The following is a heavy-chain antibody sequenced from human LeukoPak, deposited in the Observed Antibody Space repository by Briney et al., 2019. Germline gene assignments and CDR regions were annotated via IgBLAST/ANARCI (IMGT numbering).Heavy chain of an antibody. V-gene: IGHV4-39*01. CDR2: ISYSGST. D-gene: IGHD3/OR15-3a*01. CDR1: GGSISSSTYY. CDR3: ASRERRTGYSDY. J-gene: IGHJ4*02. Sequence: SETLSLTCTVSGGSISSSTYYWGWIRQPPGKGLEYIGSISYSGSTYYNPSLKSRITISVDTSKNQFSLKLSSVTAADTAVYYCASRERRTGYSDYWGQGTLVTVSS.